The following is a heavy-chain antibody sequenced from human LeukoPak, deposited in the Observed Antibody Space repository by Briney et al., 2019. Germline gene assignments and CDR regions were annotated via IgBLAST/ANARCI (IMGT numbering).Heavy chain of an antibody. D-gene: IGHD3-22*01. CDR3: AKVGGSSGYYYFDY. Sequence: GGSLRLSCAASGFTFSSYGMHWVRQSPGKGREWVAVISYDGSNKYYADSVKGRFTISRDNSKNTLYLQMNSLRAEDTAVYCCAKVGGSSGYYYFDYWGQGTLVTVFS. CDR2: ISYDGSNK. J-gene: IGHJ4*02. V-gene: IGHV3-30*18. CDR1: GFTFSSYG.